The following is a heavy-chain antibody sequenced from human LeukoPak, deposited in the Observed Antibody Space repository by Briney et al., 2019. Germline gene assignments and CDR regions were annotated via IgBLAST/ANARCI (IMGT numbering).Heavy chain of an antibody. J-gene: IGHJ4*02. CDR3: AREDYGAVDY. V-gene: IGHV4-38-2*02. CDR1: GYSISSGYY. CDR2: IYHSGST. Sequence: PSETLSLTCTVSGYSISSGYYWGWIRQPPGKGLEWIGSIYHSGSTYYNPSLKSRVTISVDTSKNQFSLKLSSVTAADTAVYYCAREDYGAVDYWGQGTLVTVSS. D-gene: IGHD4-17*01.